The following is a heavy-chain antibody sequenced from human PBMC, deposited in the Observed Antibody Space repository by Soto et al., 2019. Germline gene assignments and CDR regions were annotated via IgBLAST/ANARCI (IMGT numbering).Heavy chain of an antibody. D-gene: IGHD6-6*01. Sequence: QVHLQQRGAGLLKPSETLSLNCVVSGESFSGYYWRWIRQTPGMGLEWIGEVDHRGSTTYNPSLKNRPSISIDSSKNLFALELPSGTAADTALYCCARYEYVNSLYGVDVWGQGTRFPVSS. CDR2: VDHRGST. V-gene: IGHV4-34*02. J-gene: IGHJ6*02. CDR3: ARYEYVNSLYGVDV. CDR1: GESFSGYY.